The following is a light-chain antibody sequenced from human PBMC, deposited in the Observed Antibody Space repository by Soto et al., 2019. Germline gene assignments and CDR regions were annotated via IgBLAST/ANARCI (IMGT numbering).Light chain of an antibody. CDR3: QQRSDWQYT. J-gene: IGKJ2*01. CDR1: QSVSSSY. V-gene: IGKV3D-20*02. Sequence: EFVLTRSPATLSLSPGEGATLSCRVSQSVSSSYVAWYQQKRGQAPRLLMYGASSRASGVPARFSGSKSGTDFTLTISSLQPEDFAVYFCQQRSDWQYTFGQGTKVDIK. CDR2: GAS.